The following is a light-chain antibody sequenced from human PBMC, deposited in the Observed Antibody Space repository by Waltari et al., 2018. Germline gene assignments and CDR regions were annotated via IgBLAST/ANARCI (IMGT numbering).Light chain of an antibody. CDR1: QSVSSY. CDR2: DAS. Sequence: EIVLTQSQATLSLSPGERATLSCRASQSVSSYLAWYHQKPGQAPSLLIYDASNSATSIPGRFSGSGSGTDFTLTISILEPEDFAVYDCQQRSDWLPRNTVHQGIKL. V-gene: IGKV3-11*01. CDR3: QQRSDWLPRNT. J-gene: IGKJ2*01.